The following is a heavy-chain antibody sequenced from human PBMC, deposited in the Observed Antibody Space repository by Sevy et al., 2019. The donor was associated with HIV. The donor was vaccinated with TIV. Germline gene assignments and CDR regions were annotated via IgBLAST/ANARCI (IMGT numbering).Heavy chain of an antibody. CDR1: GYTFTGYY. CDR3: ASGDCSGGSCYAGDAFDI. Sequence: ASVKVSCKASGYTFTGYYMHWVRQAPGQGLEWMGWINPNRGGTNYAQKFHGRVTRTRDTSISTGYMELSRLKSDDTAVYYCASGDCSGGSCYAGDAFDIWGQGTMVTVSS. J-gene: IGHJ3*02. D-gene: IGHD2-15*01. CDR2: INPNRGGT. V-gene: IGHV1-2*02.